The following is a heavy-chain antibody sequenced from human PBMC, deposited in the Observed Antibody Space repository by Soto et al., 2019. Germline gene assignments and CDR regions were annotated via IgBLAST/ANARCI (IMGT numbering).Heavy chain of an antibody. CDR1: GYTFTASY. Sequence: QVQLVQSGAEAKKPGASVKVSCKASGYTFTASYMHWVRQAPGQGLECMGIIDPSGGSTSYSQKFQRRVTMTRDTSTSTVYMELHSLRSADTAVFYCARDSGHYYRSDAFDKWGQGTMGTVSS. V-gene: IGHV1-46*01. D-gene: IGHD1-26*01. CDR3: ARDSGHYYRSDAFDK. J-gene: IGHJ3*02. CDR2: IDPSGGST.